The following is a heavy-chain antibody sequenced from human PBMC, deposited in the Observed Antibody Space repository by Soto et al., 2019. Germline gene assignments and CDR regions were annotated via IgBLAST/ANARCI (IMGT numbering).Heavy chain of an antibody. V-gene: IGHV5-10-1*01. J-gene: IGHJ6*02. D-gene: IGHD6-19*01. Sequence: VESLKISCKGSGYIFTSYWISCLLQMPGEGLEWMGRIDPSDSYTNYSPSFQGHVTISADKSISTAYLQRSSLKASDTAMYYCARQGIAVAGQYYYYGMDVWGQGTTVTVSS. CDR2: IDPSDSYT. CDR1: GYIFTSYW. CDR3: ARQGIAVAGQYYYYGMDV.